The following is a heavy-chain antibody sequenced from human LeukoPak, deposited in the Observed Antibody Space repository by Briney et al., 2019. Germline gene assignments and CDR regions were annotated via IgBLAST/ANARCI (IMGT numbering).Heavy chain of an antibody. CDR3: ARGPNSNWSGLDF. CDR2: ISPTGSTT. D-gene: IGHD6-6*01. Sequence: GGSLRLSCTASGFSFSGHWMHWARQLPGKGLVWVSRISPTGSTTSYADSVKGRFTVSRDNAKNTLYLQVNNLRAEDTAVYYCARGPNSNWSGLDFWGQGELVTVSS. V-gene: IGHV3-74*01. J-gene: IGHJ4*02. CDR1: GFSFSGHW.